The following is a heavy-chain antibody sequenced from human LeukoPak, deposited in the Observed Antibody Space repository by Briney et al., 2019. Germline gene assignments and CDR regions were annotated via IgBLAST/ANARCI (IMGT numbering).Heavy chain of an antibody. CDR1: GGSISSYY. J-gene: IGHJ4*02. V-gene: IGHV4-59*08. CDR2: FYNSGST. D-gene: IGHD6-19*01. Sequence: SETLSLTCTVSGGSISSYYWAWIRQPPGKGLEWIGSFYNSGSTTYIPSLQSRVTISVDMSKSQVSLRLGSVAAADTAVYYCASGTQWLAFDYWGQGNLVTVSS. CDR3: ASGTQWLAFDY.